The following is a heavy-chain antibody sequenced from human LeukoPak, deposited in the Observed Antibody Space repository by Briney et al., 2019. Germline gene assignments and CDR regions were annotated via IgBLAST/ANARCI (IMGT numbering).Heavy chain of an antibody. V-gene: IGHV3-30*04. CDR2: ISYDGSNE. Sequence: PGGSLRLSCEASGFTFSSYVMHLVRQAPGKGLEWVAIISYDGSNEYYADSVKGRFTISRDNSKNTLYLQMNSLRAEDTAVYYCARDRIAARPEPFDYWGQGTLVTVSS. CDR1: GFTFSSYV. J-gene: IGHJ4*02. CDR3: ARDRIAARPEPFDY. D-gene: IGHD6-6*01.